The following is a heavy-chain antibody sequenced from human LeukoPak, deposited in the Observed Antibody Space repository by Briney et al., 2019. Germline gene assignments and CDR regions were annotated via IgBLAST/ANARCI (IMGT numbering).Heavy chain of an antibody. D-gene: IGHD3-10*01. V-gene: IGHV1-18*01. CDR1: GYTFTSYG. Sequence: ASVKVSCKASGYTFTSYGISWVRQAPGQGLEWMGWISAYNGNTYYAQKLQGRVTMTTDTSTSTAYMELRSLRSDDTAVYYCARGNFWAVRGVMGYWGQGTLVTVSS. CDR2: ISAYNGNT. CDR3: ARGNFWAVRGVMGY. J-gene: IGHJ4*02.